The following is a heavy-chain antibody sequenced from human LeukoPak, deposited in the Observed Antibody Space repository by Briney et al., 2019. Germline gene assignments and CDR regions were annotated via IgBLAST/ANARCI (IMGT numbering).Heavy chain of an antibody. V-gene: IGHV4-39*02. CDR2: IYYSGST. J-gene: IGHJ4*02. CDR1: GGSISSSSYY. CDR3: AREGSGGATTAFTFDY. D-gene: IGHD1-26*01. Sequence: SETLSLTCTVSGGSISSSSYYWGWIRQPPGKGLEWIGSIYYSGSTYYNPSLKSRVTISVDTSKNQFSLKLSSVTAADTAVYYCAREGSGGATTAFTFDYWGQGTLVTVSS.